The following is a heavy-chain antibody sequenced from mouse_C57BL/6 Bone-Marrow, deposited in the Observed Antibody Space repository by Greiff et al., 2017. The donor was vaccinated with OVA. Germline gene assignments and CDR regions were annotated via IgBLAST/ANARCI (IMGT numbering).Heavy chain of an antibody. V-gene: IGHV5-6*01. CDR3: ARTRAYEYDGD. CDR2: ISSGGSYT. J-gene: IGHJ3*01. CDR1: GFTFSSYG. D-gene: IGHD2-4*01. Sequence: EVQLVESGGDLVKPGGSLKLSCAASGFTFSSYGMSWVRQTPDKRLEWVATISSGGSYTYYTDSVKGRFTISRDNAKNTLYLQMSSLKSEDTAMYYCARTRAYEYDGDWGQGTLVTVSA.